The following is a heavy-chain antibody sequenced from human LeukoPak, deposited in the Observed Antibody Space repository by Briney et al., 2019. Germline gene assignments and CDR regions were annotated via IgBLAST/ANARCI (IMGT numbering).Heavy chain of an antibody. CDR2: IFPGDSET. Sequence: KVSCKASGYTFTGYYMHWVRQAPGQGLEWMGLIFPGDSETIYSPSLQGQVTISADKSINTAYLRWSSLKASDTAMYYCATSESQTRFDYWGQGTLVTVSS. J-gene: IGHJ4*02. D-gene: IGHD1/OR15-1a*01. CDR3: ATSESQTRFDY. V-gene: IGHV5-51*01. CDR1: GYTFTGYY.